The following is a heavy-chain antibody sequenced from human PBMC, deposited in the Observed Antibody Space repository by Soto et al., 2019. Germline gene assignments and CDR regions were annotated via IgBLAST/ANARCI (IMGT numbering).Heavy chain of an antibody. J-gene: IGHJ4*02. CDR1: GFTFKHNA. CDR3: AREGIAESGPNFYDF. Sequence: QVQLVESGGGVVQPGRSLTIFCTASGFTFKHNAMHWIRQAPAKGLKWVADISFDGSTKNYADSVKGRFTISRDNSKNTLSLQMRALKGEDTATYYCAREGIAESGPNFYDFWGQGTLVAVSS. V-gene: IGHV3-30-3*01. CDR2: ISFDGSTK. D-gene: IGHD6-13*01.